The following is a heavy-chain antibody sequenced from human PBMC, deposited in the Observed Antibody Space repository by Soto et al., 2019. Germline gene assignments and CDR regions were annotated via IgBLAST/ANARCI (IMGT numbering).Heavy chain of an antibody. Sequence: ASVKVSCKASGYTFTSYDMHWVRHAPGQGLEWMGTINPSGGSTSYAQKFQGRVTMTRDTSTSTVYMELSSLRSEDTAVYYCAKTLYYYDTGGYQWGQGTLVTVSS. CDR1: GYTFTSYD. J-gene: IGHJ4*02. V-gene: IGHV1-46*03. CDR3: AKTLYYYDTGGYQ. CDR2: INPSGGST. D-gene: IGHD3-22*01.